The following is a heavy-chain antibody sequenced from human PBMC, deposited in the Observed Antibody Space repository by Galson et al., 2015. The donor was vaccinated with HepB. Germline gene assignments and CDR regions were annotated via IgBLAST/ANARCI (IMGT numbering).Heavy chain of an antibody. J-gene: IGHJ6*02. CDR2: IYSGGST. CDR3: ARDPGDFYYYGMDV. CDR1: GFTVSSNY. D-gene: IGHD1-14*01. Sequence: SLRLSCAASGFTVSSNYMSWVRQAPGKGLEWVSVIYSGGSTYYADSVKGRFTISRDNSKNTPYLQMNSLRAEDTAVYYCARDPGDFYYYGMDVWGQGTTVTVSS. V-gene: IGHV3-66*01.